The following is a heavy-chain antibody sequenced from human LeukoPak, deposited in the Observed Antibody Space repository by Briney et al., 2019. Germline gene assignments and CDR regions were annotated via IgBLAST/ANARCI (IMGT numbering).Heavy chain of an antibody. Sequence: GGSLRLSCAASGFTFSSYSMNWVRQAPGKGLEWVSSISSNSSYIYYADSVKGRFTISRDNAKNSLYLQMNSLRAEDTAVYYCARDLSPVYCSSTSCYSNYGMDVWGKGTTVTVSS. V-gene: IGHV3-21*01. CDR3: ARDLSPVYCSSTSCYSNYGMDV. CDR2: ISSNSSYI. CDR1: GFTFSSYS. D-gene: IGHD2-2*01. J-gene: IGHJ6*04.